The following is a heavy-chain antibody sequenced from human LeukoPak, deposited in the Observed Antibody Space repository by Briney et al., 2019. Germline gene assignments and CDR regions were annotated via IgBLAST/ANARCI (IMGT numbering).Heavy chain of an antibody. CDR2: YASGST. CDR3: ATGDHSFDN. D-gene: IGHD7-27*01. CDR1: GAPLTPYY. J-gene: IGHJ4*02. Sequence: SETLSLTCSVSGAPLTPYYWNWIRQPPAKGLEWIGRYASGSTTHNPTLKSQFTMSIDTSKIQISLKLTSVTAADTAVYYCATGDHSFDNWGQGTLVTVTP. V-gene: IGHV4-4*07.